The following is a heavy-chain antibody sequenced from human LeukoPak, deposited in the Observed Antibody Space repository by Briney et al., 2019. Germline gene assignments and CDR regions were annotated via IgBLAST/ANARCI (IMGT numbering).Heavy chain of an antibody. CDR2: INPNSGGT. Sequence: GASVKVSCKASGYTFTGYYMHWVRQAPGQGLEWMGWINPNSGGTKYAQKFQGRVTMTRDTSISTAYMELSSLTSDDTAVYYCARTKGANPLDYWGQGTLVTVSS. CDR1: GYTFTGYY. V-gene: IGHV1-2*02. CDR3: ARTKGANPLDY. D-gene: IGHD2-8*01. J-gene: IGHJ4*02.